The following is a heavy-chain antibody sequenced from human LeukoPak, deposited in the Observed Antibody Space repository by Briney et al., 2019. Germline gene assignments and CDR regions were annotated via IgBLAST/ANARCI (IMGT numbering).Heavy chain of an antibody. D-gene: IGHD5-18*01. CDR2: IKSDGSTT. V-gene: IGHV3-74*01. Sequence: PGGSLRLSCAASGFTISNHWMHWVRQAPGKGLVWVSRIKSDGSTTSYADPVKGRFTISRDNAKNSLYLQMNSLRAEDTAVYYCARDNVDTAMPFDYWGQGTLVTVSS. CDR1: GFTISNHW. CDR3: ARDNVDTAMPFDY. J-gene: IGHJ4*02.